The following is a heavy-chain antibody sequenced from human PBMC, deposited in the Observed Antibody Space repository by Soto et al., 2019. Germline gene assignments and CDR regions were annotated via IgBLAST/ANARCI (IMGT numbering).Heavy chain of an antibody. CDR1: GGTFSSYA. CDR2: IIPIFGTA. V-gene: IGHV1-69*12. CDR3: ARDMRSGGSFDAFDI. Sequence: QVQLVQSGAEVKKPGSSVKVSCKASGGTFSSYAISWVRQAPGQGLEWMGGIIPIFGTANYAQKFQGRVTITADESTRPAYMERSRLRSDDTAVYYCARDMRSGGSFDAFDIWGQGTMVTVSS. D-gene: IGHD1-26*01. J-gene: IGHJ3*02.